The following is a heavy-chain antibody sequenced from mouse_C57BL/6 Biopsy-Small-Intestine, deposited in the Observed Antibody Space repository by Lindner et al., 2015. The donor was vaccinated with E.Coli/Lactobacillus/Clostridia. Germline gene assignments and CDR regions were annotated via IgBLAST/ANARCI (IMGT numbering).Heavy chain of an antibody. D-gene: IGHD2-12*01. CDR1: GYTFTDYW. CDR2: IYPGGGYT. CDR3: ARRDYSFSRFAY. J-gene: IGHJ3*01. V-gene: IGHV1-63*01. Sequence: VQLQESGGELVRPGTSVKMSCKASGYTFTDYWIGWAKQRPGHGLEWIGDIYPGGGYTNYNENFKGKATLTADKSSSTAYMQFSSLTSEDSAIYYCARRDYSFSRFAYWGQGTLVTVSA.